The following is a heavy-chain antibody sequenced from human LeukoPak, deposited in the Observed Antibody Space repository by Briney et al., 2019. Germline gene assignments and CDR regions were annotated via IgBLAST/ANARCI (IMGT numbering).Heavy chain of an antibody. CDR1: GYTFTGYY. V-gene: IGHV1-2*02. D-gene: IGHD3-10*01. J-gene: IGHJ4*02. CDR3: ARVTYYYGSGSPAFDY. Sequence: ASVKVSCKASGYTFTGYYMHWVRQAPGQGLEWMGWINPNSGGTNYAQKFQGRVTMTRDTSISTAYMELSRLRSGDTAVYYCARVTYYYGSGSPAFDYWGQGTLVTVSS. CDR2: INPNSGGT.